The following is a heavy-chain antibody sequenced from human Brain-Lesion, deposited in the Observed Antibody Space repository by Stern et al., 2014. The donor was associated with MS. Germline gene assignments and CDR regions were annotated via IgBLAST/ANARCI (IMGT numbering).Heavy chain of an antibody. V-gene: IGHV4-4*02. CDR3: ARFPASRPHVFDS. D-gene: IGHD6-13*01. CDR2: SDHSGST. Sequence: VQLVESGPGLVKPSGTLSLTCAVSGGSISSSNWWRWVRQSPGKGLEWIGESDHSGSTIYNPSLKSRVTVSGDKSKNRSSLNLRSVTAADTAVYFCARFPASRPHVFDSWGQGTLVTVSS. CDR1: GGSISSSNW. J-gene: IGHJ4*02.